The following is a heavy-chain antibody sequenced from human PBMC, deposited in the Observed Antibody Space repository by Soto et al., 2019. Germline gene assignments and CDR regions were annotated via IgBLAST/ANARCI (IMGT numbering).Heavy chain of an antibody. CDR2: IYYSGST. J-gene: IGHJ6*02. V-gene: IGHV4-59*01. D-gene: IGHD3-10*01. CDR1: GGSISSYY. Sequence: SETLSLTCTVSGGSISSYYWSWIRQPPGKGLEWIGYIYYSGSTNYNPSLKSRVTISVDTSKNQFSLKLSSVTAADTAVYYCARGRGSGSSFYYYGMGVWGQGTTVTVS. CDR3: ARGRGSGSSFYYYGMGV.